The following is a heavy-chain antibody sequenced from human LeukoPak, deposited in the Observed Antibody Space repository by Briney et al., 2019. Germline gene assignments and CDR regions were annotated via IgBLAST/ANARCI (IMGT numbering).Heavy chain of an antibody. D-gene: IGHD1-26*01. CDR1: GFTFDDYA. CDR2: ISWNSGSI. J-gene: IGHJ4*02. CDR3: AKAPPLMGATSYYFDY. Sequence: GGSLRLSCAASGFTFDDYAMHWVRQAPGKGLEWVSGISWNSGSIGYADSVKGRFTISRDNAKNSLYLQMNSLRAEDTALYYCAKAPPLMGATSYYFDYWGQGTLVTVSS. V-gene: IGHV3-9*01.